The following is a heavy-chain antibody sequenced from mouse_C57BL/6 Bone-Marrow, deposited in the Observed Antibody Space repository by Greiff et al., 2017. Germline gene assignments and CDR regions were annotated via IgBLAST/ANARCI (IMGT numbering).Heavy chain of an antibody. CDR3: AREVGTGTFAY. CDR2: IYPSDSET. V-gene: IGHV1-61*01. J-gene: IGHJ3*01. CDR1: GYTFTSYW. D-gene: IGHD4-1*01. Sequence: VKLMESGAELVRPGSSVKLSCKASGYTFTSYWMDWVKQRPGQGLEWIGNIYPSDSETHYNQKFKDKATLTVDKSSSTAYMQLSSLTSEDSAVYYCAREVGTGTFAYWGQGTLVTVSA.